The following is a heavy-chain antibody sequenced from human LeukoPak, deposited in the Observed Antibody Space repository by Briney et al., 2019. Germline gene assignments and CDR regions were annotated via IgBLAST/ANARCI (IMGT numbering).Heavy chain of an antibody. CDR2: INHSGST. CDR1: GGSFSGYY. V-gene: IGHV4-34*01. Sequence: MPSETLSLTCAVYGGSFSGYYWSWIRQPPGKGLEWIGEINHSGSTNYNPSLKSRVTISVDTSKNQFSLKLSSVTAADTAVYYCARGSRFDPWGQGTLVTVSS. CDR3: ARGSRFDP. J-gene: IGHJ5*02.